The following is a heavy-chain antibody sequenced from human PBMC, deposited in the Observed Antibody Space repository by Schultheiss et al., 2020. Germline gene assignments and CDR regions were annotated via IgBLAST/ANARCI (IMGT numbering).Heavy chain of an antibody. CDR1: GGSISSSNW. Sequence: SETLSLTCAVSGGSISSSNWWSWVRQPPGKGLEWIGYIYYSGSTNYNPSLKSRVTLAVDTSKNQFSLKLSSVTAADTDVYYCARGYYYGSGSHFDYWGQGTLVNVSS. J-gene: IGHJ4*02. D-gene: IGHD3-10*01. V-gene: IGHV4-4*02. CDR3: ARGYYYGSGSHFDY. CDR2: IYYSGST.